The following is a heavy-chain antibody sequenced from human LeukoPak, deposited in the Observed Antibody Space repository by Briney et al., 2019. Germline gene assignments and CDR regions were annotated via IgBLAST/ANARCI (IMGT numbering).Heavy chain of an antibody. V-gene: IGHV3-30-3*01. J-gene: IGHJ5*02. Sequence: GGSLRLSCAASGLTFSSYAMHWVRQAPGKGLEWVAVISYDGSNKYYADSVKGRFTISSDNSKNTLYLQMNSLRAEDTAVYYCAREILRVWFDPWGQGTLVTVSS. CDR3: AREILRVWFDP. CDR1: GLTFSSYA. CDR2: ISYDGSNK.